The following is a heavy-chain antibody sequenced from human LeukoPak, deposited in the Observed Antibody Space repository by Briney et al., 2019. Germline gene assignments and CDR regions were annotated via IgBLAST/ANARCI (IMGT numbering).Heavy chain of an antibody. CDR1: GFTFSSYG. CDR3: ARGSGSGWYTKKYYFDY. D-gene: IGHD6-19*01. Sequence: QPGGSLRLSCAASGFTFSSYGMHWVRQAPGKGLEWVAVISYDGSDKYYADSVKGRFTISRDNSKNTLYLQMNSLRAEDTAVYYCARGSGSGWYTKKYYFDYWGQGTLVTVSS. CDR2: ISYDGSDK. J-gene: IGHJ4*02. V-gene: IGHV3-30*03.